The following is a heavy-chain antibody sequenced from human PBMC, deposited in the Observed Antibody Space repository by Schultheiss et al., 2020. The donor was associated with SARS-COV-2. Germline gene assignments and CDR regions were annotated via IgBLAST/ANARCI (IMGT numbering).Heavy chain of an antibody. CDR3: ARDRDYYYYMDV. J-gene: IGHJ6*03. CDR1: GFTVSSNY. V-gene: IGHV3-74*01. CDR2: INSDGSST. Sequence: GGSLRLSCAASGFTVSSNYMSWVRQAPGKGLEWVSRINSDGSSTSYADSVKGRFTISRDNAKNSLYLQMNSLRAEDTAVYYCARDRDYYYYMDVWGKGTTVTVSS. D-gene: IGHD3-10*01.